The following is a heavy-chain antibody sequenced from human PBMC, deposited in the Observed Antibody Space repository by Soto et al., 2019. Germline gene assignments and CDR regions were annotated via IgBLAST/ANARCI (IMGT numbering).Heavy chain of an antibody. V-gene: IGHV1-2*02. CDR1: GDSFTAQY. J-gene: IGHJ4*02. Sequence: ASVKPSCKACGDSFTAQYLHCVRKAPEEGLEWMGWINPTTGATRYAQKFQGRVTMTRDTSMSTAYLEVRSLRPDDTAVYYCAKFSANLYYYDSRKDYFDYWGQGTLVTVSS. CDR2: INPTTGAT. D-gene: IGHD3-22*01. CDR3: AKFSANLYYYDSRKDYFDY.